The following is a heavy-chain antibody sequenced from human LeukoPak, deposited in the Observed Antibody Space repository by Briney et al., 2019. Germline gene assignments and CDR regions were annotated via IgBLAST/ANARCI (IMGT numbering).Heavy chain of an antibody. V-gene: IGHV3-23*01. CDR1: GFTFSNYA. CDR3: AKRPATYRTIDY. J-gene: IGHJ4*02. D-gene: IGHD5-12*01. Sequence: PGGSLRLSCAASGFTFSNYAMSWFRQAPVKGLEWVSAISNSGGSTFYADSVKGRFTISRDNSKNTLYLQMNSLRAEDTAVYYCAKRPATYRTIDYRGQGTLVTVSS. CDR2: ISNSGGST.